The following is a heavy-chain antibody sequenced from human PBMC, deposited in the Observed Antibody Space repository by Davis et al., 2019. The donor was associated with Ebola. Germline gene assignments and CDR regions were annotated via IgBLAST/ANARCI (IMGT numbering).Heavy chain of an antibody. CDR1: GGSFSGYY. J-gene: IGHJ6*02. D-gene: IGHD2-2*01. CDR3: ARGRRVCSSTSCYSYYYYGMDV. CDR2: INHSGST. Sequence: MPGGSLRLSCAVYGGSFSGYYWSWIRQPPGKGLEWIGEINHSGSTNYNPSLKSRVTILVDKSKNQFSLKLSSVTAADTAVYYCARGRRVCSSTSCYSYYYYGMDVWGQGTTVTVSS. V-gene: IGHV4-34*01.